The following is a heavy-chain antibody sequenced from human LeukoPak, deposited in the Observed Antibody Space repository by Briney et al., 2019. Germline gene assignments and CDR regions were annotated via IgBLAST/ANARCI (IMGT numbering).Heavy chain of an antibody. V-gene: IGHV3-21*01. CDR2: IISSSSYI. D-gene: IGHD2-2*02. CDR3: ARDGCSSTSCYMGPGYYYMDV. CDR1: GFTFSSYS. J-gene: IGHJ6*03. Sequence: PGGSLRLSCAASGFTFSSYSMNWVRQAPGKGLEWVSSIISSSSYIYYADSVNGRFTISRNNAKNSLYLQMNSLRAEDTAVYYCARDGCSSTSCYMGPGYYYMDVWGKGTTVTVSS.